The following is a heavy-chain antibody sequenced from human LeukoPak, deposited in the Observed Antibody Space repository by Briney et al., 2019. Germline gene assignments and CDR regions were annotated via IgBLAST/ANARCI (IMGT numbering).Heavy chain of an antibody. CDR3: ARSVGFVDYYGMDV. V-gene: IGHV1-2*04. D-gene: IGHD1-26*01. Sequence: ASVKVSCKASGGTFSSYAISWVRQAPGQGLEWMGWINPNSGGTNYAQKFQGWVTMTRDTSISTAYMELSRLRSDDTAVYYCARSVGFVDYYGMDVWGQGTTVTVSS. J-gene: IGHJ6*02. CDR1: GGTFSSYA. CDR2: INPNSGGT.